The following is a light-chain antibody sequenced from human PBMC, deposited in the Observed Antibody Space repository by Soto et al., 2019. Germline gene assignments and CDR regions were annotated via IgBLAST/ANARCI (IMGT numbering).Light chain of an antibody. CDR1: HSVGISD. J-gene: IGKJ1*01. V-gene: IGKV3-20*01. CDR2: RTS. Sequence: DIVLTQSPATLSLSPGESATLSCRVSHSVGISDLAWYQQKPGQAPRLIIYRTSNRATGIPDRFSGSGSGTDCTLTISRLEPEDVAVYWCQQYDSSPRTFHQGTKVDIK. CDR3: QQYDSSPRT.